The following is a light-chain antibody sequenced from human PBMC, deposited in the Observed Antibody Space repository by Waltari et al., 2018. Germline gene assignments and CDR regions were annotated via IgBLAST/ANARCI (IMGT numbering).Light chain of an antibody. CDR1: QSIRSN. CDR3: QQYNNWPRT. J-gene: IGKJ1*01. V-gene: IGKV3-15*01. Sequence: EIVMTQSPPTLSVSPGESATLSCRATQSIRSNLAWYRQKPGQAPRLLIYGASTRATGIPARFSGSGSGTDFTLTISSLQSEDFAVYYCQQYNNWPRTFGQGTKVEIK. CDR2: GAS.